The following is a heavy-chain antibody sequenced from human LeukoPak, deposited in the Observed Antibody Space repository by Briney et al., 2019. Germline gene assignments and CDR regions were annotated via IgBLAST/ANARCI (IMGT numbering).Heavy chain of an antibody. Sequence: SETLSLTCAVYGGSFSGYYWSWIRQPPGKGLEWMGETNHSGSTNYNPSLKSRVTISVDTSKHQFSLKLSSVTAANTAVYYCARPFKYYYGSGSYYRVSLCFDYWGQGTLVTVSS. CDR3: ARPFKYYYGSGSYYRVSLCFDY. CDR1: GGSFSGYY. J-gene: IGHJ4*02. D-gene: IGHD3-10*01. CDR2: TNHSGST. V-gene: IGHV4-34*01.